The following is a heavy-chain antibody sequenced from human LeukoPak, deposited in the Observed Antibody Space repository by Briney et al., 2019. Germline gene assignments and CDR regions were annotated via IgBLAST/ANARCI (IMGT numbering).Heavy chain of an antibody. CDR3: ARASYWQLVTYYFDY. V-gene: IGHV4-59*02. Sequence: GSLRLSCAASGFTVSSNFMSWIRQPPGKGLEWIGYIYYSGSTNYNPSLKSRVTISVDTSKNQFSLKLSSVTAADTAVYYCARASYWQLVTYYFDYWGQGTLVTVSS. CDR1: GFTVSSNF. D-gene: IGHD6-13*01. J-gene: IGHJ4*02. CDR2: IYYSGST.